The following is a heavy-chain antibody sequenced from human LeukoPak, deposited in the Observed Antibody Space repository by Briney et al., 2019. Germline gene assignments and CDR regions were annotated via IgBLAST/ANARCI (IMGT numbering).Heavy chain of an antibody. CDR3: ARDQVSSGWYGGGIDY. Sequence: GGSLRLSCAASGFTFSSYWMHRVRQAPGKGLVWVSRINSDGSSTSYADSVKGRFTISRDNAKNTLYLQMNSLRAEDTAVYYCARDQVSSGWYGGGIDYWGQGTLATVSS. V-gene: IGHV3-74*01. J-gene: IGHJ4*02. CDR2: INSDGSST. CDR1: GFTFSSYW. D-gene: IGHD6-19*01.